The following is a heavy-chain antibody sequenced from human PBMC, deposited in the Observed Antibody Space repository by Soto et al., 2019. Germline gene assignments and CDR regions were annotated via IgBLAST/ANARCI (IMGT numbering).Heavy chain of an antibody. J-gene: IGHJ4*02. CDR2: ISQDGTIA. D-gene: IGHD1-1*01. V-gene: IGHV3-74*01. CDR3: LRDQRHWNEFADQ. CDR1: GFAFGSYW. Sequence: EVQLVESGGGLVQPGGSLRLSCAASGFAFGSYWMHWVRQAPGKGLVWVSRISQDGTIATQADSVKGRFTISRDNAKNTLYLQMNSLRADDTDVYFCLRDQRHWNEFADQWGQGTLVTVSS.